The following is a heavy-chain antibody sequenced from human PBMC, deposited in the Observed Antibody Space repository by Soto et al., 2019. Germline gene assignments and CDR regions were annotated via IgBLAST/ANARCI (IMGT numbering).Heavy chain of an antibody. Sequence: SETLSLTCAVYGGSFSGYSWTWIRQPPGTGLEWIGEINHSGSTNYNPSIKSRVTISVDTSKNQFSLKLTSVTAADTAVYYCARSIEVQLWLHWGPLDYWGQGTLVTVSS. J-gene: IGHJ4*02. CDR1: GGSFSGYS. CDR2: INHSGST. V-gene: IGHV4-34*01. D-gene: IGHD5-18*01. CDR3: ARSIEVQLWLHWGPLDY.